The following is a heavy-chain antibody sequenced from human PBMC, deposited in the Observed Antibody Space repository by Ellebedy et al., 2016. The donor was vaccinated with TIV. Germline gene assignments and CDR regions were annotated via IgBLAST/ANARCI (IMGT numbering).Heavy chain of an antibody. CDR2: IYSDDSDT. Sequence: GESLKISCKASGYGFNHYWIGCVRQRPGPGLEWMGVIYSDDSDTNYSPSLEGHVSLSVDKSLATAYLQWSSLNASDTAMYYCVRPEYCSEGNCYFDYWGQGTLVTVSS. V-gene: IGHV5-51*01. CDR1: GYGFNHYW. D-gene: IGHD2-15*01. CDR3: VRPEYCSEGNCYFDY. J-gene: IGHJ4*02.